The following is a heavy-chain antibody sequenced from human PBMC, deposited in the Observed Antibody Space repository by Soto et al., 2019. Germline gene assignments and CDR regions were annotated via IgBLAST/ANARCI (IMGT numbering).Heavy chain of an antibody. CDR3: AREGRPFTIFSVRQAYYYGMDV. J-gene: IGHJ6*02. CDR1: GFTFSSYW. Sequence: PGGTLRLSCAASGFTFSSYWMHWVRQAPGKGLVWVSRINSDGSSTSYADSVKGRFTISRDNAKNTLYLQMNSLRAEDTAVYYCAREGRPFTIFSVRQAYYYGMDVWGQGTTVTVSS. D-gene: IGHD3-9*01. CDR2: INSDGSST. V-gene: IGHV3-74*01.